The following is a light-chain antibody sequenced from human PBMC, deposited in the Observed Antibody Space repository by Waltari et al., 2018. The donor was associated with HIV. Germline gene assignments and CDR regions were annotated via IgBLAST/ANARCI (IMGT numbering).Light chain of an antibody. Sequence: DIQMTQSPSSLSASVGDRVTITCRASQSISIFLNWYQQKPGKAPKLLIDAASSLLSGVPSRFSGSGSGTDFTLTITSLQPEDFATYYCQQTYSTPPYTFGQGTRLEIK. CDR1: QSISIF. CDR2: AAS. CDR3: QQTYSTPPYT. J-gene: IGKJ2*01. V-gene: IGKV1-39*01.